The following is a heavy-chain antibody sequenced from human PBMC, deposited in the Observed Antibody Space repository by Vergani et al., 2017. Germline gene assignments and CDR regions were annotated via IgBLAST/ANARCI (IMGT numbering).Heavy chain of an antibody. D-gene: IGHD3-3*01. Sequence: EVQLVESGGGLVQPGGSLRLSCAASGFTFSSYWMSWVRQAPGKGLEWVANIKQDGSEKYYVDSVKGRFTISRDNAKNSLYLQMNSLRAEDTAVYYCARAGDCWSGYYGDYWGQGTLVTVSS. CDR3: ARAGDCWSGYYGDY. CDR2: IKQDGSEK. CDR1: GFTFSSYW. V-gene: IGHV3-7*03. J-gene: IGHJ4*02.